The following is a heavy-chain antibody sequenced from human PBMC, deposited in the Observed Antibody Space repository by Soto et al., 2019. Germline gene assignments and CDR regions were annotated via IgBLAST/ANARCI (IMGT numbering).Heavy chain of an antibody. CDR3: ARDPAP. Sequence: QVQLQESGPGLVKASQTLSLTCTVSGGSISSGGYYWSWIRQHPGKGLEWIGYIYNSGSTYYNPSPKSRVTIAAHTSKNQFPLKLSSVTAADTAVYYCARDPAPWGQGTLVTVSS. CDR2: IYNSGST. V-gene: IGHV4-31*03. CDR1: GGSISSGGYY. J-gene: IGHJ5*02.